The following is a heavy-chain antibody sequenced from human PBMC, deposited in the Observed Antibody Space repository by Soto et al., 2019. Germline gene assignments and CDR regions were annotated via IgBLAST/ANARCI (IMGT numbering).Heavy chain of an antibody. CDR1: GGSFSGYY. CDR2: INHSGST. CDR3: ARGRTLITGTSFDY. Sequence: SETLSLTCAVYGGSFSGYYWTWIRQPPGKGLEWIGEINHSGSTNYKPSLTSRVTISVDTSKNQLSLKMSSVTAADTAVYYCARGRTLITGTSFDYWGQGTLVTVSS. J-gene: IGHJ4*02. D-gene: IGHD1-20*01. V-gene: IGHV4-34*01.